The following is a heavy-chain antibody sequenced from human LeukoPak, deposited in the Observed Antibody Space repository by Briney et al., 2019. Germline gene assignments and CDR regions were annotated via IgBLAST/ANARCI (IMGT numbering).Heavy chain of an antibody. CDR3: ARDRLSARPFGVVKPTDY. V-gene: IGHV1-69*04. Sequence: SVKVSCKASGGTFSSYTISWVRQAPGQGLEWMGRIIPILGIANYAQKFQGRVTITADKSTSTAYMELSSLRAEDTAVYYCARDRLSARPFGVVKPTDYWGQGTLVTVSS. J-gene: IGHJ4*02. CDR2: IIPILGIA. CDR1: GGTFSSYT. D-gene: IGHD3-3*01.